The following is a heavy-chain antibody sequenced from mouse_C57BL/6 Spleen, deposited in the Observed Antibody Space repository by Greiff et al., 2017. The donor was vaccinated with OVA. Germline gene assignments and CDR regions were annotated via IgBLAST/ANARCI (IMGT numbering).Heavy chain of an antibody. CDR3: AREGDGYEVWFAY. V-gene: IGHV1-81*01. Sequence: QVQLKQSGAELARPGASVKLSCKASGYTFTSYGISWVKQRTGQGLEWIGEIYPRSGNTYYNEKFKGKATLTADKSSSTAYLELRSLTSEDSAVYFCAREGDGYEVWFAYWGQGTLVTVSA. CDR1: GYTFTSYG. D-gene: IGHD2-2*01. CDR2: IYPRSGNT. J-gene: IGHJ3*01.